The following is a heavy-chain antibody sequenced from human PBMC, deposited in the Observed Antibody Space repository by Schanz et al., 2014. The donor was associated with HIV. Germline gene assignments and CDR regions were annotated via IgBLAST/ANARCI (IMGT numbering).Heavy chain of an antibody. D-gene: IGHD3-10*01. Sequence: VQLVQSGAEVKEPGASVKVSCKASGYNFTSYDINWVRQATGQGLEWMGWMNPNSGNTGYAQKFQGRVTMTGDTSIDTAYLVLSSLRSEDTAVYFCARVPTHYYGSGSYYPFDYWGQGTLVAVSS. CDR2: MNPNSGNT. V-gene: IGHV1-8*01. CDR3: ARVPTHYYGSGSYYPFDY. J-gene: IGHJ4*02. CDR1: GYNFTSYD.